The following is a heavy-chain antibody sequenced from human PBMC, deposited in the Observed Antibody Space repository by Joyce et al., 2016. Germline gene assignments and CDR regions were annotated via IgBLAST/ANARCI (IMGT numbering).Heavy chain of an antibody. CDR2: THPVNSET. CDR1: GHNFADYW. D-gene: IGHD1-1*01. J-gene: IGHJ2*01. Sequence: EVQLVQSATEVKKPGESLKISCKGSGHNFADYWSGWVRPMPGKGPEGMVITHPVNSETRYSPAFRGQVTISADKSISTAYLQWSSLRASDTALYYCARALVTGYWYFDLWGRGTLVTVSS. V-gene: IGHV5-51*01. CDR3: ARALVTGYWYFDL.